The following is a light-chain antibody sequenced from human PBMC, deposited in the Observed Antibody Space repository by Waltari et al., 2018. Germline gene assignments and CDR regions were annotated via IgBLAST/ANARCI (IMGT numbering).Light chain of an antibody. Sequence: QSALTQPRSVSGSPGQSVTISCTGTSSDVGGYKYVSWYQQHPGKVPKVLIYDVSKRPPGVPDRFTASKSDNTASLTISGLQAEDEADYHCCSYAGNHVWVFGGGTKLTVL. CDR1: SSDVGGYKY. CDR3: CSYAGNHVWV. CDR2: DVS. V-gene: IGLV2-11*01. J-gene: IGLJ3*02.